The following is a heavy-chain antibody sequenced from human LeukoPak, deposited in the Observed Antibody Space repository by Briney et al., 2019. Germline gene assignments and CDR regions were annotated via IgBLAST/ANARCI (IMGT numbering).Heavy chain of an antibody. Sequence: ASVKVSCKASGYTFTSYDINWVRQATGQGLEWMGWMNPNSGNTGYAQKFQGRVTITRNTSISTAYMELSSLRAEDTALYYCAKGLPYYYDSSGSTRYNTFDYWGQGTLVTVSS. V-gene: IGHV1-8*03. CDR2: MNPNSGNT. CDR3: AKGLPYYYDSSGSTRYNTFDY. CDR1: GYTFTSYD. J-gene: IGHJ4*02. D-gene: IGHD3-22*01.